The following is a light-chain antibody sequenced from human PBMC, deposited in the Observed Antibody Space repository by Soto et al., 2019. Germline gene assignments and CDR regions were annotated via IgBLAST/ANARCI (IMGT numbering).Light chain of an antibody. V-gene: IGKV3-20*01. Sequence: DIVLTQSPGTLSLSPGERATLSCRASQSVSRILAWYQQKPGQAPRLLISDASTRAAGIPDRLSGSGSGTDFTLTISRLEPEDFAVYYCQQYGGSPISFGQGTRLEIK. CDR3: QQYGGSPIS. CDR1: QSVSRI. CDR2: DAS. J-gene: IGKJ5*01.